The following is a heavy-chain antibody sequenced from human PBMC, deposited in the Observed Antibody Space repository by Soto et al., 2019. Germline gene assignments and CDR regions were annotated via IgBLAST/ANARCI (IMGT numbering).Heavy chain of an antibody. CDR1: GGSISSYY. J-gene: IGHJ6*02. V-gene: IGHV4-59*01. CDR3: ARDRRSSSWSDYYYYYYGMDV. Sequence: SETLSLTCTVSGGSISSYYWSWIRQPPGKGLEWIGYIYYSGSTNYNPSLKSRVTISVDTSKNQFSLKLSSVTAADTAVYYCARDRRSSSWSDYYYYYYGMDVWGQGTTVTVSS. D-gene: IGHD6-13*01. CDR2: IYYSGST.